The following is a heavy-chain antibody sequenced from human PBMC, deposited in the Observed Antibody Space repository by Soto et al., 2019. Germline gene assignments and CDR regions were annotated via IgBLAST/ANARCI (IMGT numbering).Heavy chain of an antibody. CDR1: GGSFSGYY. CDR2: INHSGST. J-gene: IGHJ4*02. CDR3: ARDKITGLFDY. Sequence: SETLSLTCAVYGGSFSGYYWTWIRQPPGTGLEWIGEINHSGSTNYNPSLKSRVTISVDTSKNQFSLKLTSVTAADTAVYYCARDKITGLFDYWGQGTLVSVAS. V-gene: IGHV4-34*01. D-gene: IGHD2-8*02.